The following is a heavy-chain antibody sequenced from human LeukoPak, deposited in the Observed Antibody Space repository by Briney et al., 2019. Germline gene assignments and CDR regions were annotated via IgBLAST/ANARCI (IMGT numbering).Heavy chain of an antibody. V-gene: IGHV3-49*04. CDR2: IRGKAYGGTT. CDR3: TRVPGIVAAFWIDP. D-gene: IGHD1-26*01. Sequence: GGSLRLSCTTSGFTFGDYAMTWVRQAPGKGLEWVGFIRGKAYGGTTEYAASVKGRFTISRDDSKNIAYLQMTSLKTEDTAVYYCTRVPGIVAAFWIDPWGQGTLVTVSS. J-gene: IGHJ5*02. CDR1: GFTFGDYA.